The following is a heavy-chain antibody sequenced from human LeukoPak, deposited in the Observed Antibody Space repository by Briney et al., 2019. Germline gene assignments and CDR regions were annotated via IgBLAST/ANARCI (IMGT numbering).Heavy chain of an antibody. CDR3: ARDSTPRYYYYGMDV. J-gene: IGHJ6*02. CDR1: GFTFSSYA. V-gene: IGHV3-23*01. CDR2: ISGSGGST. Sequence: GGSLRLSCAASGFTFSSYAMSWVRQAPGKGLEWVSAISGSGGSTYYADSVKGRFTISRDNSKNTLYLQMNSLRAEDTAVYYCARDSTPRYYYYGMDVWGQGTTVTVSS.